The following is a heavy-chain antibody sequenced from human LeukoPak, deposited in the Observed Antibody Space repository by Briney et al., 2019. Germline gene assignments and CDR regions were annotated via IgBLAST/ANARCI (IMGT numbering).Heavy chain of an antibody. V-gene: IGHV1-69*13. CDR2: IITMFGTA. J-gene: IGHJ4*02. Sequence: SVKVSCKASGGTFSIYAISWVRQAPGQGLEWMGGIITMFGTANYAQKFQGRVTITADESTSTAYMELSSLRSEDTAVYYCARPMIRGLIITSPFDYWGQGTLVTVSS. CDR3: ARPMIRGLIITSPFDY. D-gene: IGHD3-10*01. CDR1: GGTFSIYA.